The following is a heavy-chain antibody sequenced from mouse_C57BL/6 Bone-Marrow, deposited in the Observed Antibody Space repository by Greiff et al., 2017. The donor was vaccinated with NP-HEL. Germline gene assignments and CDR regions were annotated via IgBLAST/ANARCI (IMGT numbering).Heavy chain of an antibody. D-gene: IGHD2-4*01. CDR3: ARSGRPYYDLFDY. CDR2: IYPGSGST. CDR1: GYTFTSYW. Sequence: QVQLQQPGAELVKPGASVKMSCKASGYTFTSYWITWVKQRPGQGLEWIGDIYPGSGSTNYNEKFKSKATLTVDTSSSTAYMQRSSLTSEDSAVYYCARSGRPYYDLFDYWGQGTTLTVSS. J-gene: IGHJ2*01. V-gene: IGHV1-55*01.